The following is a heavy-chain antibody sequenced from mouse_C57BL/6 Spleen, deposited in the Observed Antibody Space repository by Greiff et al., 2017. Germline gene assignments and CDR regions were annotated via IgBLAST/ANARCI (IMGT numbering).Heavy chain of an antibody. Sequence: QVQLQQPGAELVKPGASVKLSCKASGYTFTSYWMHWVKQRPGQGLEWIGMIHPNSGSTNYNEKFKSKATLTVDKSSSTAYMQLSSLTSEDSAVYYCARGAGDYYGSSPSFAYWGQGTLVTVSA. J-gene: IGHJ3*01. CDR1: GYTFTSYW. CDR3: ARGAGDYYGSSPSFAY. CDR2: IHPNSGST. D-gene: IGHD1-1*01. V-gene: IGHV1-64*01.